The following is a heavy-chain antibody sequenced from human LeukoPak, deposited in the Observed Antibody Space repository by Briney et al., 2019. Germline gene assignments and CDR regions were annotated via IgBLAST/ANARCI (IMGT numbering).Heavy chain of an antibody. D-gene: IGHD1-1*01. J-gene: IGHJ6*03. Sequence: PGGFLRLSCVASGFSFGDYGMHWVRQAPRKGLEWVSRIIWDGSTTDYADSVRGRFTMSRDNSKNSLFLEMNGLTVEDSALYFCAIDRGIRRLGIYYYYMDVWGKGTRVTVSS. CDR2: IIWDGSTT. V-gene: IGHV3-43D*04. CDR1: GFSFGDYG. CDR3: AIDRGIRRLGIYYYYMDV.